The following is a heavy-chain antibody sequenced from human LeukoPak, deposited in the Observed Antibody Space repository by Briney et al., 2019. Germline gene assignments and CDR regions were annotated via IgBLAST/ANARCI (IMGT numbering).Heavy chain of an antibody. CDR1: GYTFTSYG. CDR3: AREMGGYDFWSGYPRYNYGMDV. CDR2: ISAYNGNT. V-gene: IGHV1-18*01. D-gene: IGHD3-3*01. Sequence: ASVKVSCKASGYTFTSYGISWVRQAPGQGLEWMGWISAYNGNTNYAQKLQGRVTMTTDTSTSTAYMGLRSLRSDDTAVYYCAREMGGYDFWSGYPRYNYGMDVWGQGTTVTISS. J-gene: IGHJ6*02.